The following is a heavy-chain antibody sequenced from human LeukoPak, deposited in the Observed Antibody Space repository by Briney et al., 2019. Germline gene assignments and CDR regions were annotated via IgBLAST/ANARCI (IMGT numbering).Heavy chain of an antibody. D-gene: IGHD2-2*01. CDR1: GGSFSGYY. Sequence: SETLSLTCAVYGGSFSGYYRSWIRQPPGKWLEWIGEINHSGSTNYNPSLKSRVTISVDTSKNQFSLKLSSVTAADTAVYYCARGRHCSSTSCRGRYFDYWGQGTLVTVSS. CDR2: INHSGST. V-gene: IGHV4-34*01. J-gene: IGHJ4*02. CDR3: ARGRHCSSTSCRGRYFDY.